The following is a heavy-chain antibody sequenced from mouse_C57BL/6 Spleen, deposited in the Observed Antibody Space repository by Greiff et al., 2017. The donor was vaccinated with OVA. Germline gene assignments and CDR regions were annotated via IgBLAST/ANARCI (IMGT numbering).Heavy chain of an antibody. CDR3: ARKTTVVDV. CDR2: ISYDGSN. J-gene: IGHJ1*03. Sequence: EVKLMESGPGLVKPSQSLSLTCSVTGYSITSGYYWNWIRQFPGNKLEWMGYISYDGSNNYNPSLKNRISITRDTSKNQFFLKLNSVTTEDTATYYCARKTTVVDVWGTGTTVTVSS. CDR1: GYSITSGYY. D-gene: IGHD1-1*01. V-gene: IGHV3-6*01.